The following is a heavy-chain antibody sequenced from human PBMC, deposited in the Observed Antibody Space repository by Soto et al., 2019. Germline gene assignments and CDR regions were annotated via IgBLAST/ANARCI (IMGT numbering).Heavy chain of an antibody. Sequence: QLQLEESGPGLVKPSETLSLTCTVSGDSISSSNSHWGWTRQPPGKGLEYIGSVYYGGAIFYSGNIYYNPYLTGRVTIFVDTSKNQFSLRLSSVTAADTGVYFCVRYDRINMKPYSPEGFHILVQGTMVTVSS. CDR2: IFYSGNI. CDR3: VRYDRINMKPYSPEGFHI. CDR1: GDSISSSNSH. V-gene: IGHV4-39*01. J-gene: IGHJ3*02. D-gene: IGHD3-3*02.